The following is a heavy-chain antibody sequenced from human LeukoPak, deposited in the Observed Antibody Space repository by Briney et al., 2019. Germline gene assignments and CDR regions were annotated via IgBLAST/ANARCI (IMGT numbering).Heavy chain of an antibody. Sequence: GGSLRLSCTASGFSFSDYAMHWVRQAPGKGLEWVAILSYDGKNIEYADSVKGRFTISRDNSKKALYLQMSGLRAEDTAVYYCARDGRWLAYFDYWGQGTLVTVSS. D-gene: IGHD6-19*01. V-gene: IGHV3-30*04. CDR1: GFSFSDYA. CDR2: LSYDGKNI. J-gene: IGHJ4*02. CDR3: ARDGRWLAYFDY.